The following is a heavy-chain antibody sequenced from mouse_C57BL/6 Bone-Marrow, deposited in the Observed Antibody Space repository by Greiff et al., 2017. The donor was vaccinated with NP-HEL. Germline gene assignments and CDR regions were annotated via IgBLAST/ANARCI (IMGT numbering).Heavy chain of an antibody. CDR1: GYTFTGYW. D-gene: IGHD1-1*01. CDR2: ILPGSGST. Sequence: VQLQQSGAELMKPGASVKLSCKATGYTFTGYWIEWVKQRPGHGLEWIGEILPGSGSTNYNEKFKGKATFTADTSSNTAYMQLSSLTTEDSAIYYCARKEDYYGSSSHWYFDGWGTGTTVTVSS. V-gene: IGHV1-9*01. CDR3: ARKEDYYGSSSHWYFDG. J-gene: IGHJ1*03.